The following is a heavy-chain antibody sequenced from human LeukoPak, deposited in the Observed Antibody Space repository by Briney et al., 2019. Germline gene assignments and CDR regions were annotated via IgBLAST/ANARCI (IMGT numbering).Heavy chain of an antibody. CDR2: INIGGTNT. CDR1: GFTFNDYY. D-gene: IGHD5-24*01. J-gene: IGHJ5*02. V-gene: IGHV3-11*01. CDR3: AADGAGFDT. Sequence: PGGSLRLSCAASGFTFNDYYMSWIRQAPGRGLEWLSYINIGGTNTHYADSVKGRFTISRDNAKKSLYLEMNNLRAEDTAVYYCAADGAGFDTWGQGVLVTVSS.